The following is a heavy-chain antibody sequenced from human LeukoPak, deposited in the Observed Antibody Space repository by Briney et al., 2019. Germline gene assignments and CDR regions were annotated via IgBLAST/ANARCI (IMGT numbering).Heavy chain of an antibody. CDR3: ARSPYYYDSSGYLDY. J-gene: IGHJ4*02. CDR1: GGSISSYY. D-gene: IGHD3-22*01. V-gene: IGHV4-59*01. CDR2: IYYSGST. Sequence: SETLSVTCTVSGGSISSYYWSWIRQPPGKGLEWIGYIYYSGSTNYNPSLKSRVTISVDTSKNQFSLKLSSVTAADTAVYYCARSPYYYDSSGYLDYWGQGTLVTVSS.